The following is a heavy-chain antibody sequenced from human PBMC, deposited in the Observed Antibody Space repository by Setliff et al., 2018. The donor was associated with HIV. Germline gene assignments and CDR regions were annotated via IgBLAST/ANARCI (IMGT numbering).Heavy chain of an antibody. J-gene: IGHJ5*01. CDR2: IYYRGTT. CDR1: GDSIDSPSFY. Sequence: PSETLSLTCTVSGDSIDSPSFYWGWIRQSPGKGLEWIASIYYRGTTYYNPSLKSRVTVSLDTSKNQFSLTLTSMTATDTAVYYCARHLTGRLFDSWGQGTLVTVSS. CDR3: ARHLTGRLFDS. V-gene: IGHV4-39*01.